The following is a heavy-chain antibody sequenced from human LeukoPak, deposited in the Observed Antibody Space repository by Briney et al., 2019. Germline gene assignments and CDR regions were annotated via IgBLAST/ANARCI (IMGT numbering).Heavy chain of an antibody. CDR3: ARGQGTVTTH. D-gene: IGHD4-17*01. CDR2: INHSGNA. V-gene: IGHV4-34*01. CDR1: GGSFSGYY. Sequence: SSETLSLTCAVYGGSFSGYYWSWIRQPPGKGLEWIGEINHSGNANYNPSLKSRVTISLDMSENHFSLKLTSVTAADTAVYYCARGQGTVTTHWGQGTLVTVSS. J-gene: IGHJ4*02.